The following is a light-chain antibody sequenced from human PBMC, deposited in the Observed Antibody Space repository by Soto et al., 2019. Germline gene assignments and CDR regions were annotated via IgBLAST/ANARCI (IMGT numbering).Light chain of an antibody. CDR3: SSYAGSNNYVV. J-gene: IGLJ2*01. CDR2: EVS. V-gene: IGLV2-8*01. CDR1: SSDVGGYNY. Sequence: QSVLTQPPSASGSPGQSVTISCTGTSSDVGGYNYVSWYQQHPGKAPKLMIDEVSKRPSGVPDRFSGSKSGNTASLTVSGLQAEDEAAYYCSSYAGSNNYVVFGGGTPLTVL.